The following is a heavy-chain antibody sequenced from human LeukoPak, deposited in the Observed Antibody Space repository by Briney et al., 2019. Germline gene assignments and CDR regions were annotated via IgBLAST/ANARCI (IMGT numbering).Heavy chain of an antibody. CDR1: GGSISTYY. CDR3: ARGTRRITIFGVEPDAFDI. J-gene: IGHJ3*02. V-gene: IGHV4-4*07. D-gene: IGHD3-3*01. CDR2: IYSSGST. Sequence: SETLSLTCTVSGGSISTYYWSWIRQPAGKGLEWIGRIYSSGSTNYNPSPKSRVTMSVDTSKNQFSLKLRSVTAADTAVCYCARGTRRITIFGVEPDAFDIWGQGTMVTVSS.